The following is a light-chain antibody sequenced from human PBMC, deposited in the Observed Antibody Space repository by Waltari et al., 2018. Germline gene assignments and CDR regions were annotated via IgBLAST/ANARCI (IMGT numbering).Light chain of an antibody. CDR3: SSYAGSNNLV. V-gene: IGLV2-8*01. J-gene: IGLJ2*01. CDR2: EVS. Sequence: QSALTQPPSASGSPGQSVTISCTGTSSDGGASDYVSWYQHHPGKAPKLLISEVSKRPSGVPDRFSGSRSGNTASLTVSGLQAEDEADYYCSSYAGSNNLVFGGGTKLTVL. CDR1: SSDGGASDY.